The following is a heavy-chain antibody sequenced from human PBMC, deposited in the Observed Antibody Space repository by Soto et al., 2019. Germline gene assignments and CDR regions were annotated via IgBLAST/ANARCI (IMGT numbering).Heavy chain of an antibody. J-gene: IGHJ4*02. Sequence: PSETLSLTCNVSGFSISSGFYWGWVRQPPGKGLEWIGAIYHSGITYFNPSLKSRVTMAIDTSKNQFSLSLASVAAADTAMYYCARGMNPQDYWGQGTLVTVSS. V-gene: IGHV4-38-2*02. CDR1: GFSISSGFY. D-gene: IGHD6-13*01. CDR2: IYHSGIT. CDR3: ARGMNPQDY.